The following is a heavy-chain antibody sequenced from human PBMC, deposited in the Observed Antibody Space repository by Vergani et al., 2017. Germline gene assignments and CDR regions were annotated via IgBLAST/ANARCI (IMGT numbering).Heavy chain of an antibody. CDR3: AKQQSYYYYYGMDV. CDR2: ISWNSGSI. Sequence: EVQLVESGGGLVQPGRSLRLSCAASGFTFDDYAMHWVRQAPGKGLEWVSGISWNSGSIGYADSAKGRFTISRDNSQNTLYLQMNSLRAEDTAVSYCAKQQSYYYYYGMDVWGQGTTVTVSS. J-gene: IGHJ6*02. CDR1: GFTFDDYA. V-gene: IGHV3-9*01. D-gene: IGHD6-13*01.